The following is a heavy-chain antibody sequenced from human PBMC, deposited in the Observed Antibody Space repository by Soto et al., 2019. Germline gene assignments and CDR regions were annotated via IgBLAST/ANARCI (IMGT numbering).Heavy chain of an antibody. Sequence: ASVKLSCNASGYTFTSYGISLVRQAPGQGLEWMGWISAYNGNTNYAQKLQGRVTMTTDTSTSTAYMELRSLRSDDTAVYYCARGSYDYSNYRGYYMDVWGKGTTVTVSS. CDR3: ARGSYDYSNYRGYYMDV. V-gene: IGHV1-18*01. J-gene: IGHJ6*03. D-gene: IGHD4-4*01. CDR2: ISAYNGNT. CDR1: GYTFTSYG.